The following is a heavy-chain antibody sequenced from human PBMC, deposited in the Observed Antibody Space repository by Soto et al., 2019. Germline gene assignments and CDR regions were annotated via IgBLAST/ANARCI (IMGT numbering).Heavy chain of an antibody. CDR2: ISRSGTYT. CDR1: GFSFSDYY. CDR3: ARAKLLVEGRFDY. V-gene: IGHV3-11*06. J-gene: IGHJ4*02. D-gene: IGHD1-26*01. Sequence: QVQLVESGGGLVKPGGSLRLSCAASGFSFSDYYMNWIRQAPGKGLEWISYISRSGTYTNYADSVRGRFTMSRDSAKNYLYLEMEGLRAEDTAVDYFARAKLLVEGRFDYWGQGTLVTVSS.